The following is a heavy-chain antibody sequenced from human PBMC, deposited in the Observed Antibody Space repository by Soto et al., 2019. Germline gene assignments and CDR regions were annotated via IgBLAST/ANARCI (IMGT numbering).Heavy chain of an antibody. CDR3: ARGVSVTLAVQGGAPDKNYSDS. CDR1: GASFSGFY. CDR2: IDHSGIT. V-gene: IGHV4-34*04. J-gene: IGHJ4*02. Sequence: PSETWSLTCAVSGASFSGFYWSWIRQSPGKGLELIGEIDHSGITNHNTPLKSRATMSVDTSKNQFSLKLRSVTAADTAVYYCARGVSVTLAVQGGAPDKNYSDSWGQGTLVTVSS. D-gene: IGHD1-26*01.